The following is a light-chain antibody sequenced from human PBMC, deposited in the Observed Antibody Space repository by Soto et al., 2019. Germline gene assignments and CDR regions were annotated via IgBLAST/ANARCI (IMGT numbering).Light chain of an antibody. CDR2: EVN. V-gene: IGLV2-8*01. CDR3: SSYAGGSNV. Sequence: QSALTQPPSASGSPGQSVAISCTGTSSDVGGYNYVSWYQQHPGKAPKLMIYEVNKRPSGVPDRFSGSKSGNTASLTVSGLQAEDEADYYCSSYAGGSNVFGTGTKLTGL. CDR1: SSDVGGYNY. J-gene: IGLJ1*01.